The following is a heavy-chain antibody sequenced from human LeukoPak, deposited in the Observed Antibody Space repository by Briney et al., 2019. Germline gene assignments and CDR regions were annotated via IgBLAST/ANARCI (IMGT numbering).Heavy chain of an antibody. CDR3: ARDAAGAYYYYYMDV. V-gene: IGHV3-30*03. CDR1: GFTFSTYG. Sequence: GGSLRLSCAASGFTFSTYGIHWVRQAPGKGLEWVAFIPYDGSNKYYADSVKGRFTISRDNAKNSLYLQMNSLRAEGTAVYYCARDAAGAYYYYYMDVWGKGTTVTISS. D-gene: IGHD6-13*01. CDR2: IPYDGSNK. J-gene: IGHJ6*03.